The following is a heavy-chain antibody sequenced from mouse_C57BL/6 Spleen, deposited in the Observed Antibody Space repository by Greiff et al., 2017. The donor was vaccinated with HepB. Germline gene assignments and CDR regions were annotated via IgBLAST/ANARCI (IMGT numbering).Heavy chain of an antibody. CDR2: IYPRDGST. Sequence: QVQLQQSGPELVKPGASVKLSCKASGYTFTSYDINWVKQRPGQGLEWIGWIYPRDGSTKYNEKFKGKATLTVDTSASTAYMELHRLTSEDSAVYFCTRQDITTVDAMDYWGQGTSVTVSS. J-gene: IGHJ4*01. V-gene: IGHV1-85*01. CDR1: GYTFTSYD. CDR3: TRQDITTVDAMDY. D-gene: IGHD1-1*01.